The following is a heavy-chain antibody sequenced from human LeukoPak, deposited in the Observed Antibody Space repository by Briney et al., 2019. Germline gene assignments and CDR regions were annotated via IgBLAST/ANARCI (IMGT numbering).Heavy chain of an antibody. CDR1: GFTFSSYG. Sequence: GGSLRLSCAASGFTFSSYGMHWVRQAPGKGLEWVAVISYDGSNKYYADSVKGRFTISRDNSKNTLYLQMNSLRAEDTAVYYCARVARHYYDSNGYSDYWGQGTLVTVSS. D-gene: IGHD3-22*01. J-gene: IGHJ4*02. CDR2: ISYDGSNK. V-gene: IGHV3-30*03. CDR3: ARVARHYYDSNGYSDY.